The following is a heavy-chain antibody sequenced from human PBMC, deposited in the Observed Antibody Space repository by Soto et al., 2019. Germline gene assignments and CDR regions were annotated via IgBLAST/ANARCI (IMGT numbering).Heavy chain of an antibody. CDR2: INPNSGGT. D-gene: IGHD3-22*01. Sequence: ASVKVSCKASGYTFTGYYMQWVREAPGQGLEWMGWINPNSGGTNYAQKFQGRVTMTRDTSISTAYMELSRLRSDDTAVYYCARVQWDSSGYYDWLDAFDIWGQGPMVTV. J-gene: IGHJ3*02. CDR1: GYTFTGYY. CDR3: ARVQWDSSGYYDWLDAFDI. V-gene: IGHV1-2*02.